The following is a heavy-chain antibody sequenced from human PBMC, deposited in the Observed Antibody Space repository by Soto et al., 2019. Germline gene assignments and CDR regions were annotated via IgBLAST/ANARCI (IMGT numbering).Heavy chain of an antibody. D-gene: IGHD3-3*01. J-gene: IGHJ6*04. CDR1: GFTFSSYA. CDR3: AKEDVSYYDFWSGYYPHEDV. Sequence: GGSLRLSCAASGFTFSSYAMSWVRQAPGKGLEWVSAISGSGGSTYYADSVKGRFTISRDNSKNTLYLQMNSLRAEDTAVYYCAKEDVSYYDFWSGYYPHEDVWGKGTTVTVSS. CDR2: ISGSGGST. V-gene: IGHV3-23*01.